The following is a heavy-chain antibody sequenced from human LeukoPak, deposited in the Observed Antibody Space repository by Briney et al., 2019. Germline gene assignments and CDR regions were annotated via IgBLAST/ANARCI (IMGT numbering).Heavy chain of an antibody. CDR3: ARGGASSEWFDP. CDR1: GDSISGYY. CDR2: IHSSGTT. V-gene: IGHV4-59*01. J-gene: IGHJ5*02. D-gene: IGHD6-25*01. Sequence: SETLSLTCTVSGDSISGYYWSWIRQPPGKGLEWIAFIHSSGTTNYNPSLKSRVSISVDTSNKQSSLNVHSVTAADTAVYYCARGGASSEWFDPWGQGTLVTVSS.